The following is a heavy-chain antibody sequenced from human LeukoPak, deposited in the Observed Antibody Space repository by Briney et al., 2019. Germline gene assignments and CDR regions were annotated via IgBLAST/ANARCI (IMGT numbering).Heavy chain of an antibody. J-gene: IGHJ4*02. D-gene: IGHD2-21*02. CDR3: ARQGRDGYIVDY. V-gene: IGHV4-59*08. CDR1: GGSISSYY. CDR2: IYYSGST. Sequence: SETLSLTCSISGGSISSYYWSWIRQPPGKGLEWIGYIYYSGSTNYNPSLKSRVTISVDTSKNQFSLKLSSVTAADTAVYYCARQGRDGYIVDYWGQGTLVTVSS.